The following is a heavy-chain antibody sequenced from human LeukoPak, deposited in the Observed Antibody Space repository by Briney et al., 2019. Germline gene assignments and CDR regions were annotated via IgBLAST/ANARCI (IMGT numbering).Heavy chain of an antibody. V-gene: IGHV3-43*01. D-gene: IGHD3-22*01. CDR1: GFTFEDYT. Sequence: GGSLRLSCVASGFTFEDYTMHWVRQAPGKTLEWVSLISWDGTTYYTDSVKGRFTISRDNSKNSLYLQMGTLRSEDTAFYYCVKDLSYESSGHVLEYWGQGTLVTVSS. CDR3: VKDLSYESSGHVLEY. CDR2: ISWDGTT. J-gene: IGHJ4*02.